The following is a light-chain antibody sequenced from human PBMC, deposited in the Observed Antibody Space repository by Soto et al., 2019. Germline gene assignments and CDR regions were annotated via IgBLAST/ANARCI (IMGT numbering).Light chain of an antibody. CDR1: SSDVGTYNL. V-gene: IGLV2-23*01. J-gene: IGLJ2*01. CDR3: CSYAVSGVSTTL. CDR2: EDN. Sequence: QSALTQPASVSGSPGQSITISCTGTSSDVGTYNLVSWYQQYPGKAPKLMIYEDNKRPSGVSNRFSGSKFGSTASLTISGLQAEDEADYYCCSYAVSGVSTTLFGGGTKVTVL.